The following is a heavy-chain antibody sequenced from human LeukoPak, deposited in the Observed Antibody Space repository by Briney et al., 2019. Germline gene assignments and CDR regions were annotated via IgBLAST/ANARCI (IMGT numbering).Heavy chain of an antibody. D-gene: IGHD5-24*01. Sequence: GGSLRVACAASGFTFSGYGMSWIRQAPGKGLEWVSGISGRGDNTDYADYVKGRFTISRDNSKNTLYLQMNSLRAEDTAVYYCAKSDDYNDRYYFVSWGQGTLVTVSS. J-gene: IGHJ4*02. CDR2: ISGRGDNT. V-gene: IGHV3-23*01. CDR3: AKSDDYNDRYYFVS. CDR1: GFTFSGYG.